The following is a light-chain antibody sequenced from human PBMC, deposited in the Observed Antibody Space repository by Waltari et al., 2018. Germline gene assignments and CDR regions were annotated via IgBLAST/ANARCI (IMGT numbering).Light chain of an antibody. J-gene: IGKJ5*01. V-gene: IGKV1-9*01. Sequence: QLTQSPSFLSASVADRVTISCRASRGISSYLAWYQQKPGKAPRLLIYAGSTLHSGVPSRFSGSGSGTEFTLTISSLQPEDFATYYCQEVNSYPSITFGQGTRLE. CDR1: RGISSY. CDR3: QEVNSYPSIT. CDR2: AGS.